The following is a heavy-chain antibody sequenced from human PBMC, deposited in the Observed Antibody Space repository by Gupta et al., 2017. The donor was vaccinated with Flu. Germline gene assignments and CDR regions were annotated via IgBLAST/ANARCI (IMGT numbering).Heavy chain of an antibody. V-gene: IGHV4-39*01. CDR3: ARQGELESTSSWPPFDF. Sequence: QLQLQESGPGLVKPSETLSLTCTISGGSISSTSYYWAWIRQPPGKGLEWIASIYYSGSTYYNPSLKSRVSMSVDTSKNQFSLRLSSVTAADTALFFCARQGELESTSSWPPFDFWGQGILITVSS. CDR1: GGSISSTSYY. CDR2: IYYSGST. D-gene: IGHD6-13*01. J-gene: IGHJ4*02.